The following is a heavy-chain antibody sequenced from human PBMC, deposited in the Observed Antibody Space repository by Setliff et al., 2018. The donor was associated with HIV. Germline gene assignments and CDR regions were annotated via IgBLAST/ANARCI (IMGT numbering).Heavy chain of an antibody. CDR3: ARWTDRPLHAFEI. V-gene: IGHV4-39*01. J-gene: IGHJ3*02. CDR2: SYYSGST. Sequence: SETLSLTCTVSGGSISGSNYYWAWIRQPPGKGLEWIGSSYYSGSTYYNPSLKGRFTISRDNAKNSLYLQMNSLTVEDTAVYYCARWTDRPLHAFEIWGQGTMVTVSS. CDR1: GGSISGSNYY.